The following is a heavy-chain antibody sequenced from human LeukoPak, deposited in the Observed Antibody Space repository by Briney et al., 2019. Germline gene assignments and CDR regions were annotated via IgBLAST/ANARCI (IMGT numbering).Heavy chain of an antibody. J-gene: IGHJ3*02. Sequence: SETLSLTCTVSGGSISSSSYYWGWIRQPPGKGLEWIGSIYYSGSTYYNPSLKSRVTISVDTSKNQFSLKLSSVTAADTAVYYCARVGGPAATDAFDIWGQGTMVTVSS. V-gene: IGHV4-39*07. CDR1: GGSISSSSYY. CDR2: IYYSGST. D-gene: IGHD2-2*01. CDR3: ARVGGPAATDAFDI.